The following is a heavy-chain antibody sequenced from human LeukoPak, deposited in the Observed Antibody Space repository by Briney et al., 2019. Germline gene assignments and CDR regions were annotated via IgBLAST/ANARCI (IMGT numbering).Heavy chain of an antibody. CDR2: ISGSGGNT. CDR3: ARVTGYMIEDYFDY. V-gene: IGHV3-23*01. D-gene: IGHD3-22*01. Sequence: GGSLRLSCAASGFTFSSYAMSWVRQAPGKGLEWVSAISGSGGNTYFADSVKGRFTISRDNSKNTLYLQMNSLRAEDTAIYYCARVTGYMIEDYFDYWGQGTLVTVSS. CDR1: GFTFSSYA. J-gene: IGHJ4*02.